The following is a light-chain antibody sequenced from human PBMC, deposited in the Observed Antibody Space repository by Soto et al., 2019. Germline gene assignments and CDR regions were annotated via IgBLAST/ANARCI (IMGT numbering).Light chain of an antibody. CDR1: QGISFW. J-gene: IGKJ2*01. CDR3: LQSNSYPFK. Sequence: DIQMTQFPSSVSASVGDSVTITCRASQGISFWLAWYQQKPGKAPRLLIYGASTLQSGVPSRFRGGGGGTDFTLTISSLQPEDSATYYCLQSNSYPFKFGQGTKLEIK. V-gene: IGKV1-12*01. CDR2: GAS.